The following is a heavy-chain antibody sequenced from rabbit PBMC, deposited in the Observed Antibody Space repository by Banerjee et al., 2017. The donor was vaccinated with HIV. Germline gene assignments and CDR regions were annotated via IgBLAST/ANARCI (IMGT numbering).Heavy chain of an antibody. D-gene: IGHD8-1*01. V-gene: IGHV1S43*01. CDR2: IYTSSGST. CDR1: RIDFSSYYY. Sequence: QQQLEESGGGLVKPGGTLTLTCKASRIDFSSYYYVCWVRQAPGKGLELIACIYTSSGSTWYASWVNGRFTISRSTSLNTVDLKMTSLTTADTATYFCARDDAGAGSSVFFNLWGPGTLVTV. CDR3: ARDDAGAGSSVFFNL. J-gene: IGHJ4*01.